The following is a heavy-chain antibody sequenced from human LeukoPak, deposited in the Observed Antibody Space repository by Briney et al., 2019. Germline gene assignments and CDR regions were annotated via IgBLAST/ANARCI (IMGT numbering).Heavy chain of an antibody. CDR2: ISVRSNYI. D-gene: IGHD3-22*01. Sequence: GGSLRLSFAASGFTFISYSINWVRPAPGKGREWVSSISVRSNYIYYADSVRGRFSISRDDARDSLYLEMNSLRAEDSAVYYCVRLRRNSDRSGYYYYYDYWGQGTLVTVSS. CDR1: GFTFISYS. CDR3: VRLRRNSDRSGYYYYYDY. J-gene: IGHJ4*02. V-gene: IGHV3-21*01.